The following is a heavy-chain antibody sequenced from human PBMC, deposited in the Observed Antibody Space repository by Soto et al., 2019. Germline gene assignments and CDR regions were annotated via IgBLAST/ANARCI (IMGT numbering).Heavy chain of an antibody. D-gene: IGHD5-18*01. CDR3: ARGRVYTDMVKYYYYGMDV. J-gene: IGHJ6*02. CDR2: INHSGST. Sequence: PSETLSLTCAVYGGSFSGYYWSWIRQPPGKGLEWIGEINHSGSTNYNPSLKSRVTISVDTSKNQFSLKLSSVTAADTAVYYCARGRVYTDMVKYYYYGMDVWGLGTMVTVSS. CDR1: GGSFSGYY. V-gene: IGHV4-34*01.